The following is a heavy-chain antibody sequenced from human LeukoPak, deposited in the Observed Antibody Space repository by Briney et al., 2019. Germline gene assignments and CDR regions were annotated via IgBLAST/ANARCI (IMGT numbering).Heavy chain of an antibody. J-gene: IGHJ5*02. CDR2: IYSGGDT. V-gene: IGHV3-66*01. CDR3: ARDPDA. CDR1: GFTFSSYA. Sequence: GGSLRLSCAASGFTFSSYAMSWVRQAPGKGLEWVSVIYSGGDTYHADSVKGRFTLSRDNSKNTLYLQMNSLRAEDTAVYYCARDPDAWGQGTLVTVSS.